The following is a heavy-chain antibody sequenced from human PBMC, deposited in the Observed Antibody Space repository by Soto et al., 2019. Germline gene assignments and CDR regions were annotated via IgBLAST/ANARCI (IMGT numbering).Heavy chain of an antibody. CDR3: ATSSPNTVLMVVGAARYYYYGLDL. J-gene: IGHJ6*02. Sequence: ASVKVSCKASGYTFTSYYMHWVRQAPAQGREWMGIIKPSGGSTSYARKFQGRVTMTRDTSTRTVYMELSSLRSDETDVYYCATSSPNTVLMVVGAARYYYYGLDLWGQEITVTVSS. D-gene: IGHD2-8*01. CDR2: IKPSGGST. CDR1: GYTFTSYY. V-gene: IGHV1-46*01.